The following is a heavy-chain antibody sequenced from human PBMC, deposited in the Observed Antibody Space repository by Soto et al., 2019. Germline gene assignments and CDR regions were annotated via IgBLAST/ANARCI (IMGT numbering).Heavy chain of an antibody. CDR3: ARSSGSYHEYYFDY. CDR1: GYTFTGYY. V-gene: IGHV1-2*04. J-gene: IGHJ4*02. CDR2: INPNSGGT. Sequence: ASVKVSCKASGYTFTGYYMHWVRQAPGQGLEWMGWINPNSGGTNYAQKFQGWVTMTRDTSISTAYMELSRLRSDDTAVYYCARSSGSYHEYYFDYWGQGTLVTVSS. D-gene: IGHD3-10*01.